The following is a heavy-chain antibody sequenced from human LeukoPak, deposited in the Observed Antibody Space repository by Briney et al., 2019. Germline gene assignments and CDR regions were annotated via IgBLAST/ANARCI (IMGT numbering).Heavy chain of an antibody. CDR2: ISSSGSTI. CDR3: ARGGLDGVVIIYYYGMDV. V-gene: IGHV3-11*01. D-gene: IGHD3-3*01. CDR1: GFTSSDYY. Sequence: GGSLRLSCAASGFTSSDYYMSWIRQAPGKGLEWVSYISSSGSTIYYADSVKGRFTISRDNAKNSLYLQMNSLRAEDTAVYYCARGGLDGVVIIYYYGMDVWGQGTTVTVSS. J-gene: IGHJ6*02.